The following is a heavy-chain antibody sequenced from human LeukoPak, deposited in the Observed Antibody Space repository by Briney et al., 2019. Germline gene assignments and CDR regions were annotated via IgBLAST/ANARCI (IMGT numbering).Heavy chain of an antibody. D-gene: IGHD4-17*01. CDR3: AKGPPLFAVTTWAYFDY. CDR2: IIPIFGTA. CDR1: GGTFSSYA. V-gene: IGHV1-69*01. J-gene: IGHJ4*02. Sequence: VASVKVSCKASGGTFSSYAISWVRQAPGQGLEWMGGIIPIFGTANYAQKFQGRVTITADESTSTAYMELSSLRSEDTAVYYCAKGPPLFAVTTWAYFDYWGQGTLVTVSS.